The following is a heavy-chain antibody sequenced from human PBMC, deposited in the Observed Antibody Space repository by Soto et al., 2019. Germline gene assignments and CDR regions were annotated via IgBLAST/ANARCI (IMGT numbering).Heavy chain of an antibody. CDR2: VNWNGGST. CDR3: VRGASWNFDY. D-gene: IGHD6-13*01. Sequence: EVQLVESGGGVLRPGGSLRLSCAASGFTFDDYGMSWARQAPGRGLEWVSGVNWNGGSTGYADSVKGRFTISRDNAQPSLELQMSSLRGEDTAFYCCVRGASWNFDYRGPGTLVTVFS. CDR1: GFTFDDYG. J-gene: IGHJ4*02. V-gene: IGHV3-20*04.